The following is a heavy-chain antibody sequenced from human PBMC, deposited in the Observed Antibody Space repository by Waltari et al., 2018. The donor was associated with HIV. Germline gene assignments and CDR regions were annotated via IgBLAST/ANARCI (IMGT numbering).Heavy chain of an antibody. CDR1: GFTASSDY. CDR2: IYSSGKT. D-gene: IGHD3-22*01. Sequence: EVQLVESGGGLIQPGGSLRLSCAASGFTASSDYMSWVRQAPGKGLEWVSVIYSSGKTYYADSVKGRFTISRDNSKNTLYLQMNRLRVEDTAVYYCDMYYYDSSGYSAAVWGQGTTVTVSS. CDR3: DMYYYDSSGYSAAV. J-gene: IGHJ6*02. V-gene: IGHV3-53*01.